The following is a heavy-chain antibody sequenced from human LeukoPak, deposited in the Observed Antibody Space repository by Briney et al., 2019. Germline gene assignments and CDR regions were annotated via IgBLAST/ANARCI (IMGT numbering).Heavy chain of an antibody. CDR1: DDSITMYY. J-gene: IGHJ6*03. CDR2: VDHTGST. CDR3: ARGRVSSSTWYSAYYYYFYMDV. D-gene: IGHD1-1*01. V-gene: IGHV4-59*01. Sequence: PSETLSLTCSVSDDSITMYYWTWIRQPPGKGLEWIGYVDHTGSTNFNPSLNGRVSISRDTSKNLFSLRLRSVTAADTAVYFCARGRVSSSTWYSAYYYYFYMDVWGKGTTVTVSS.